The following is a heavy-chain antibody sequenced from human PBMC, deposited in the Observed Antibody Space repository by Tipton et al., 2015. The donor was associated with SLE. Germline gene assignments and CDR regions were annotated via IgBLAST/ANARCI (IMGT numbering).Heavy chain of an antibody. Sequence: GLVKPSETLSLTCTVSGGSISNYYWSWIRQPPGKGLEWIGYLYNSGSIDYNPSLKSRVTISVDTSKKEFSLKMRFVTAADTAVYYCARGVSSRGAFDYWGQGSLVTVSS. J-gene: IGHJ4*02. CDR3: ARGVSSRGAFDY. V-gene: IGHV4-59*01. CDR1: GGSISNYY. CDR2: LYNSGSI. D-gene: IGHD6-13*01.